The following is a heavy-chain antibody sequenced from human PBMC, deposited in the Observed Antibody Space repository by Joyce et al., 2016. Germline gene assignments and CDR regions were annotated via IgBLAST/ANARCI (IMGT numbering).Heavy chain of an antibody. CDR1: GFTFRSYW. D-gene: IGHD3-10*02. CDR3: ARLRRWSGPSDC. V-gene: IGHV3-74*03. Sequence: EVQLVESGGGLVQPGGSLSFSCEASGFTFRSYWVYWVRKAPGKGLVWVSRINRDGSCTTYADSVKGRFTISRDNAKNTLYLQMNSLRAEDTAVYYCARLRRWSGPSDCWGQGTLVTVSS. CDR2: INRDGSCT. J-gene: IGHJ4*02.